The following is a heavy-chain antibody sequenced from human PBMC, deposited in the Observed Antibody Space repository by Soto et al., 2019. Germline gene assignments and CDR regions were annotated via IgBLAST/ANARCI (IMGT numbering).Heavy chain of an antibody. D-gene: IGHD6-13*01. V-gene: IGHV3-21*01. CDR2: ISSSSSYI. Sequence: PGGSLRLSCAASGFTFSSYSMNWVRQAPGKGLEWVSSISSSSSYIYYADSVKGRFTISRDNAKNSLYLQMHSLRPEDSGLYYCARRWGTYSTASLDYWGLGTLVTVSS. CDR1: GFTFSSYS. J-gene: IGHJ4*02. CDR3: ARRWGTYSTASLDY.